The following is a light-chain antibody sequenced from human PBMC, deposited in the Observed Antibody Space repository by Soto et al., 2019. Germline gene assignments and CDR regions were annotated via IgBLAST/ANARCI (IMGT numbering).Light chain of an antibody. J-gene: IGLJ3*02. Sequence: QSVLTQPPSASGTPGQTVTISCSGSFSNIGSNYVYWYQQLPGTAPKLLIYGTTQRPLGVPDRFSGSKSGTSASLAISGLRSGDEADYYCAAWDDSLSGPVFGGGTKLTVL. CDR2: GTT. CDR3: AAWDDSLSGPV. CDR1: FSNIGSNY. V-gene: IGLV1-47*01.